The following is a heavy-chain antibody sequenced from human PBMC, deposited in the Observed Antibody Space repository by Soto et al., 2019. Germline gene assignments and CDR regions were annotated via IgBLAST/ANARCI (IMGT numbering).Heavy chain of an antibody. V-gene: IGHV3-23*01. CDR1: GFIFSSNV. D-gene: IGHD6-25*01. CDR3: AKESSSGTTLDY. CDR2: IGGGGGT. J-gene: IGHJ4*02. Sequence: GGSLRLSCAASGFIFSSNVLSWVRQAPGKGLEWVSAIGGGGGTYYAGSVKGRFTISRDNSKNTLYLQMDSLRAEDTAVYYCAKESSSGTTLDYWGQGTPVTVS.